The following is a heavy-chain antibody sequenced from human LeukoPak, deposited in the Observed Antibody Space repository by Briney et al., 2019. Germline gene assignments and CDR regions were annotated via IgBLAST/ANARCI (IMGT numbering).Heavy chain of an antibody. CDR2: IYTSGST. Sequence: SETLSLTCTVSGVSISSYYWSWIRQPAGKGLEWIGRIYTSGSTNYNPSLKSRVTMSVDTSKNQFSLKLSSVTAADTAVYYCARDVGIVVVPAASPQNWFDPWGQGTLVTVSS. V-gene: IGHV4-4*07. CDR3: ARDVGIVVVPAASPQNWFDP. CDR1: GVSISSYY. J-gene: IGHJ5*02. D-gene: IGHD2-2*03.